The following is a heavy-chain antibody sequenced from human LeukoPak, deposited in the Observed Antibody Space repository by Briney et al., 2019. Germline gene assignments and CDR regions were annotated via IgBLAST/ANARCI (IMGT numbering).Heavy chain of an antibody. CDR1: GFTFNRDW. J-gene: IGHJ5*02. Sequence: GGSLRLSCAASGFTFNRDWTAWVRQAPGKGLEWVANIKEDGSEKNYVDSVKGRFTISRDNAVNSVYLQMNSLRAEDTALYYCAKDPGSSSSWYGSKSWFDPWGQGTLVTVSS. V-gene: IGHV3-7*03. CDR3: AKDPGSSSSWYGSKSWFDP. D-gene: IGHD6-13*01. CDR2: IKEDGSEK.